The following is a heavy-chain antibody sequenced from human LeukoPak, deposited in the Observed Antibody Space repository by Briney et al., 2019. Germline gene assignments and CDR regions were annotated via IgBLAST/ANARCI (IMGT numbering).Heavy chain of an antibody. D-gene: IGHD1-26*01. CDR3: CWEQDVSFGRRVEH. J-gene: IGHJ4*02. V-gene: IGHV3-15*01. Sequence: KTGGSLRLSCGVSGFNFNDAWTSWVRQAPGKGLEWVGRLKSRGGGQTADYSAPVKGRFIVSRDDSRNMFYLQLNSLRIEDTAVYHCCWEQDVSFGRRVEHWGQGTLVTVAS. CDR1: GFNFNDAW. CDR2: LKSRGGGQTA.